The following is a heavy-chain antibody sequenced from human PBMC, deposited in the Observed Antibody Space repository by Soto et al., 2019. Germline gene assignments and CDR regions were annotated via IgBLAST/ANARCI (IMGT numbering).Heavy chain of an antibody. CDR3: ARDKVGYYDSSGYYRVSVPPDYYYGMDV. V-gene: IGHV1-24*01. CDR1: GYTLTELS. Sequence: GASVKVSCKVSGYTLTELSMHWVRQAPGKGLEWMGGFDPEDGETIYAQKFQGRVTITADESTSTAHMELSSLRSEDTAVYYCARDKVGYYDSSGYYRVSVPPDYYYGMDVWGQGTTVTVSS. CDR2: FDPEDGET. D-gene: IGHD3-22*01. J-gene: IGHJ6*02.